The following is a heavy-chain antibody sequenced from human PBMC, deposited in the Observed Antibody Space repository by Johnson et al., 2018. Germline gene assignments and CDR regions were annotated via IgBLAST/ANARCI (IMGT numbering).Heavy chain of an antibody. CDR2: IRSKAYGGTT. CDR3: TRYTAMTSGDVFDI. CDR1: GFTFGDYA. V-gene: IGHV3-49*03. D-gene: IGHD5-18*01. J-gene: IGHJ3*02. Sequence: EVQLLESGGGLVQPGRSLRLSCTASGFTFGDYAMSWFRQAPGKGLEWVGFIRSKAYGGTTEYAASVKGRFTISRDDSKSIAYLQMNSLKTEDTAVYYCTRYTAMTSGDVFDIWGQGTMVTVSS.